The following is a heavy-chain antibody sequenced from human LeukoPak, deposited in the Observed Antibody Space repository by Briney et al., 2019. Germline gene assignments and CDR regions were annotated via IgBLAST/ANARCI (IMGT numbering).Heavy chain of an antibody. CDR2: INHSGST. V-gene: IGHV4-34*01. CDR3: ASAPQSDYGTHWYFDL. Sequence: SETLSLTRAVYGGSFSGYYWSWIRQPPGKGLEWIGEINHSGSTNYNPSLKSRVTISVDTSKNQFSLKLSSVTAADTAVYYCASAPQSDYGTHWYFDLWGRGTLVTVSS. J-gene: IGHJ2*01. CDR1: GGSFSGYY. D-gene: IGHD4-17*01.